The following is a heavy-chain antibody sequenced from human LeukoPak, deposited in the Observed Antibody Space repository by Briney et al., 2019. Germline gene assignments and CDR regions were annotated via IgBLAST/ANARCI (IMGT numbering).Heavy chain of an antibody. V-gene: IGHV4-59*08. CDR2: IYYSGST. CDR3: ARQALDDYLAADY. D-gene: IGHD5-24*01. J-gene: IGHJ4*02. Sequence: SETLSLTCSVSGGSIGTSYWSWIRQPPGKGLEWIGYIYYSGSTNYNPSLKSRVTISVDTSKNQFSLKLSSVTAADTAVYYCARQALDDYLAADYWGQGTLVTVSS. CDR1: GGSIGTSY.